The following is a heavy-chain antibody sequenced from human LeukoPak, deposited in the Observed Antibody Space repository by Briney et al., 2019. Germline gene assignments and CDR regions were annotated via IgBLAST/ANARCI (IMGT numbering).Heavy chain of an antibody. CDR1: GGTFSSYA. Sequence: GASVKVSCKASGGTFSSYAISWVRQAPGQGLEWMGWINPNSGGTNYAQKFQGRVTMTRDTSISTAYMELSRLRSDDTAVYYCARDRPEENWFDPWGQGTLVTVSS. CDR3: ARDRPEENWFDP. V-gene: IGHV1-2*02. CDR2: INPNSGGT. J-gene: IGHJ5*02.